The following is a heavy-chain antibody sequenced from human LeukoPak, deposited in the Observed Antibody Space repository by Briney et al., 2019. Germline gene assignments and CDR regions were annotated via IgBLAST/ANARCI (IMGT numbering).Heavy chain of an antibody. CDR3: ARSTRSYSGYDFPAY. CDR2: IIPIFGTA. D-gene: IGHD5-12*01. CDR1: GGTFSSDA. J-gene: IGHJ4*02. Sequence: SVKVSCKASGGTFSSDAISWVRQAPGQGLEWMGGIIPIFGTANYAQKFQGRVTITTDESTSTAYMELSSLRSEDTAVYYCARSTRSYSGYDFPAYWGQGTLVTVSS. V-gene: IGHV1-69*05.